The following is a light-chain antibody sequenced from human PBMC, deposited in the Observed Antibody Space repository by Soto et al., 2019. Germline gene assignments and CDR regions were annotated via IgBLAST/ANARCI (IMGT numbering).Light chain of an antibody. V-gene: IGLV2-14*03. Sequence: QSALTQAASVSGSPGQSITISCTGTASDVGGYNYVAWYQQHPGKAPKLMIYDVFNRPSGVSDRFSASKSGNTASLTISGLQAEDEADYYCSSYTSSKTLLFGGGTQLTVL. CDR1: ASDVGGYNY. J-gene: IGLJ7*01. CDR2: DVF. CDR3: SSYTSSKTLL.